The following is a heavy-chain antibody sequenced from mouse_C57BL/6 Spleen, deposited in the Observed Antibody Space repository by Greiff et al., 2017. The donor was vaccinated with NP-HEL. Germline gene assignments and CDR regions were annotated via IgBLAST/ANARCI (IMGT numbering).Heavy chain of an antibody. CDR3: AREDGNDGSSHWYFEG. Sequence: QVQLKQPGAELVKPGASVKMSCKASGYTFTSYWITWVKQRPGQGLEWIGDIYPGSGSTNYNEKFKSKATLTVDTSSSTAYMQLSSLTSEDSAVYYCAREDGNDGSSHWYFEGWGTGTTVTVSS. CDR2: IYPGSGST. D-gene: IGHD1-1*01. V-gene: IGHV1-55*01. J-gene: IGHJ1*03. CDR1: GYTFTSYW.